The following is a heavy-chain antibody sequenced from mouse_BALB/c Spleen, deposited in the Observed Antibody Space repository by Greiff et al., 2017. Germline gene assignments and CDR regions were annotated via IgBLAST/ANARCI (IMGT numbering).Heavy chain of an antibody. J-gene: IGHJ2*01. D-gene: IGHD1-1*02. CDR2: ISYSGST. CDR3: ARALWGKYLDY. Sequence: EVQLQQSGPGLVKPSQSLSLTCTVTGYSFTSDYVWYWIRQFPGNKLGCMGYISYSGSTSYNPSLKSRISITRDTSKNQFFLQLNSVTTEDTATFYCARALWGKYLDYWGQGTTLTVSS. V-gene: IGHV3-2*02. CDR1: GYSFTSDYV.